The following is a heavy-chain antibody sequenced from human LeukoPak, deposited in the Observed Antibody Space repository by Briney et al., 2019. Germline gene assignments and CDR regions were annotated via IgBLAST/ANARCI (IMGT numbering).Heavy chain of an antibody. CDR3: AKLFEYSSSAPFDY. V-gene: IGHV3-30*18. J-gene: IGHJ4*02. CDR1: GFTFSSYG. D-gene: IGHD6-6*01. CDR2: ISYDGSNK. Sequence: GGSLRLSCAASGFTFSSYGMHWVRQAPGKGLEWMAVISYDGSNKYYADSVKGRFTISRDNSKNTLYLQMNSLRAEDTAVYYCAKLFEYSSSAPFDYWGQGTLVTVSS.